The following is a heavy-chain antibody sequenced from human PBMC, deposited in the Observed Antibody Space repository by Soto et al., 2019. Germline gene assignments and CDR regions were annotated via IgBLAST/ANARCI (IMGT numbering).Heavy chain of an antibody. J-gene: IGHJ6*02. Sequence: SSETLSLTCAVYGGSFSGYYWNWIRQPPGKGLEWIGETNHSGSTNHNPSLKSRVTISVDASKNHFSLKVSSVTAADTAVYFCARGEPRYCSSTSCYRGNSNGMDVWGQGTTVTVSS. CDR2: TNHSGST. CDR3: ARGEPRYCSSTSCYRGNSNGMDV. V-gene: IGHV4-34*01. D-gene: IGHD2-2*02. CDR1: GGSFSGYY.